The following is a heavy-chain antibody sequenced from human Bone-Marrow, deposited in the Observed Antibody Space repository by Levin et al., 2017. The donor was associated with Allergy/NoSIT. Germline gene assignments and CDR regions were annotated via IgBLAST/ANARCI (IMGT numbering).Heavy chain of an antibody. CDR1: GFTFSDYY. CDR2: ISNSGNTV. CDR3: ARDRLLREAWFDP. V-gene: IGHV3-11*01. Sequence: TGGSLRLSCAASGFTFSDYYMTWVRQAPGQGLEWIAYISNSGNTVYYADSVKGRFTISRDNANNSLYLQMRSLRVEDTAVYYCARDRLLREAWFDPWGQGTLVTVSS. J-gene: IGHJ5*02. D-gene: IGHD2-15*01.